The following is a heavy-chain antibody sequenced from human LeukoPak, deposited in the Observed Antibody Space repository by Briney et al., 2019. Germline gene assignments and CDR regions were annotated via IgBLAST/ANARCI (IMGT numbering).Heavy chain of an antibody. CDR2: IYSGGST. Sequence: GGSLRLSCAASGFTVSSNYMSWVRQAPGKGLEWVSVIYSGGSTYYADSVKGRFTISRDNSKNTLYLQMNSLRAEDTAVYYCASGPRRITPFDYWGQGTLVTVSS. CDR3: ASGPRRITPFDY. CDR1: GFTVSSNY. J-gene: IGHJ4*02. V-gene: IGHV3-66*01. D-gene: IGHD2-15*01.